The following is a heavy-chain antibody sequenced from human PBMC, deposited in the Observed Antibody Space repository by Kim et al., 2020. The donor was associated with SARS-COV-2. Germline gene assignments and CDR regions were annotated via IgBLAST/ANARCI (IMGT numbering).Heavy chain of an antibody. CDR1: GGTFSSYA. J-gene: IGHJ4*02. CDR3: ARDSEGCSGGSCYFDY. CDR2: IIPILGIA. V-gene: IGHV1-69*04. Sequence: SVKVSCKASGGTFSSYAISWVRQAPGQGLEWMGRIIPILGIANYAQKFQGRVTITADKSTSTAYMELSSLRSEDTAVYYCARDSEGCSGGSCYFDYWGQGTLVTVSS. D-gene: IGHD2-15*01.